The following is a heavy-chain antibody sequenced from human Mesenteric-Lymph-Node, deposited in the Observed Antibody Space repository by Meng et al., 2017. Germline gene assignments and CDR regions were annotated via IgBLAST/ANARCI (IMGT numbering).Heavy chain of an antibody. CDR3: AKEFPSGAWFDP. D-gene: IGHD1-26*01. V-gene: IGHV3-21*04. Sequence: GGSLRLSCAASGFTFSSYSMNWVRQAPGKGLEWVSSISSSSSYIYYADSVKGRFTISRDNAKNSLYLQMNSLRAEDTAVYYCAKEFPSGAWFDPWGQGTLVTVSS. CDR1: GFTFSSYS. CDR2: ISSSSSYI. J-gene: IGHJ5*02.